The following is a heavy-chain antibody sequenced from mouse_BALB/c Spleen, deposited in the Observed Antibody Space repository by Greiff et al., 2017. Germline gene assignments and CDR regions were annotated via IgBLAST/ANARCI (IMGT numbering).Heavy chain of an antibody. CDR3: AKGGDDRLDY. V-gene: IGHV1-77*01. D-gene: IGHD2-13*01. CDR1: GYTFTDYY. Sequence: QVQLQQSGAELVRPGASVKLSCKASGYTFTDYYINWVKQRPGQGLEWIGEIYPESGDTYNNEKFKGKATLTADKSSSTASMQLSSLTSEDSAVYVCAKGGDDRLDYWGQGTTLTVSS. CDR2: IYPESGDT. J-gene: IGHJ2*01.